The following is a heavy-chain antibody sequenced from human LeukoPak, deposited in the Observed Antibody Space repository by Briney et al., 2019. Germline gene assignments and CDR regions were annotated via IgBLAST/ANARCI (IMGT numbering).Heavy chain of an antibody. Sequence: PSETLSLTCTVSGGSISGYSWTWIRQPPGQGLEWIGYFHNSRTISYNPPLTGRVTISVDTAMDQISLKLNSVTAADTAVYYCARGHLGLSPWGQGTLVTVSS. CDR2: FHNSRTI. J-gene: IGHJ5*02. V-gene: IGHV4-59*01. CDR1: GGSISGYS. D-gene: IGHD3-10*01. CDR3: ARGHLGLSP.